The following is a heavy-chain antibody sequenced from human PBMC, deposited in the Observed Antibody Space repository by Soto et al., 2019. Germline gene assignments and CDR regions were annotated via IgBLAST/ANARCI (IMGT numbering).Heavy chain of an antibody. CDR2: ISGSGGST. Sequence: EVQLLESGGGLVQPGGSLRLSCAASGFTFSSYAMSWVRQAPGKGLEWVSAISGSGGSTYYADSVKGRFTISRDNSKNTLYLQMNSLRAEDTAVYYCAKGYYYGSGSYDYFDYWGQGTLVTASS. V-gene: IGHV3-23*01. CDR1: GFTFSSYA. CDR3: AKGYYYGSGSYDYFDY. J-gene: IGHJ4*02. D-gene: IGHD3-10*01.